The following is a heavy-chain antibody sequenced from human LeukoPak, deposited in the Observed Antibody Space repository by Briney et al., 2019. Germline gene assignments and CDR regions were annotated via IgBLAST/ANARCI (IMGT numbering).Heavy chain of an antibody. CDR1: GYTFSDYY. CDR3: AREYYDSSGREHGFDI. V-gene: IGHV1-2*02. CDR2: IDPHSGGT. Sequence: VASVKVSCTASGYTFSDYYMHWVRQAPGQGLEWMGWIDPHSGGTNYAQKFQGRVTMTRDTSISTAYMELSRLRSDDTAVYYCAREYYDSSGREHGFDIWGQGTMVTVSS. D-gene: IGHD3-22*01. J-gene: IGHJ3*02.